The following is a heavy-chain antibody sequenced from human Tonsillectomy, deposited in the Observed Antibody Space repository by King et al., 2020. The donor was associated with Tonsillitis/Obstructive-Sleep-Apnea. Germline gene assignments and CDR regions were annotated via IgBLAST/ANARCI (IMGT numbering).Heavy chain of an antibody. Sequence: VQLVESGGGVVQPGRSLRLSCAASGFTFSSYGMHWVRQAPGKGLEWVAIISYDEKNKFYADSVKGRFTISRDNSKSTLYLQMNSLRTDDTAVYYCAKDLRNSWTFDYWGQGTLVTVSS. CDR3: AKDLRNSWTFDY. V-gene: IGHV3-30*18. CDR1: GFTFSSYG. CDR2: ISYDEKNK. D-gene: IGHD6-13*01. J-gene: IGHJ4*02.